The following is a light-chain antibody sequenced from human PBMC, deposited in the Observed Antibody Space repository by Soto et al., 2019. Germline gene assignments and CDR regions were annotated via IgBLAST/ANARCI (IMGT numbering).Light chain of an antibody. CDR2: GSY. J-gene: IGKJ3*01. CDR3: QHYNNLPPFT. Sequence: DIPMTQSPSSLSASVGVRVSITCQASQDIRTSLSWFQHKPGRAPKLLIYGSYYLETGLTSRFRGTGSGTEFTFTITSLQPEDVAPYYCQHYNNLPPFTFGPGTIVDIK. CDR1: QDIRTS. V-gene: IGKV1-33*01.